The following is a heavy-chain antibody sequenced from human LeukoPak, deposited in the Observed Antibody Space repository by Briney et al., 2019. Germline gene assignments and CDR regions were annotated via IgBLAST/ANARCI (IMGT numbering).Heavy chain of an antibody. D-gene: IGHD3-22*01. CDR1: GFTFSSYS. Sequence: GGSLRLSCAASGFTFSSYSMNWVRQAPGKGLEWLAYTNTAGNTLYYTDSVKGRFTISRDNAKKSLYLQMNTLRAEDTAVYYCARATYDSSAVDAFDIWGQGTMVTVSP. CDR3: ARATYDSSAVDAFDI. J-gene: IGHJ3*02. CDR2: TNTAGNTL. V-gene: IGHV3-48*04.